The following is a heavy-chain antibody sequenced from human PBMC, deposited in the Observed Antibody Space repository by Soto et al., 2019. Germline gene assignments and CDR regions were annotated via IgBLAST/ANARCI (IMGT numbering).Heavy chain of an antibody. J-gene: IGHJ2*01. D-gene: IGHD2-15*01. CDR3: ARVIHPPYGSVGRSLYWYFDL. CDR1: GGTFNSYA. V-gene: IGHV1-69*06. Sequence: QVQLVQSGAEVKKPGSSVKVSCKASGGTFNSYALTWVRQAPGHGLEWMGGIIPIFRSTNYAQKCQGRVTITANRSTSTAYMELSNLRSDDTAVYYCARVIHPPYGSVGRSLYWYFDLWGSGTLVTVSS. CDR2: IIPIFRST.